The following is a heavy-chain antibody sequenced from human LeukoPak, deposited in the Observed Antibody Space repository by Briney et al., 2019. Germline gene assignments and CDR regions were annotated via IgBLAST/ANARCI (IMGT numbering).Heavy chain of an antibody. V-gene: IGHV3-23*01. CDR1: GFTFSSYA. CDR3: AKGGRFQDYSSGWPSDY. CDR2: ISGSGGST. D-gene: IGHD6-19*01. Sequence: PGGSLRLSCAASGFTFSSYAMGWVRQAPGKGLEWVSAISGSGGSTYYADSVKGRFTISRDNSKNTLYLQMNSLRAEDTAVYYCAKGGRFQDYSSGWPSDYWGQGTLVTVSS. J-gene: IGHJ4*02.